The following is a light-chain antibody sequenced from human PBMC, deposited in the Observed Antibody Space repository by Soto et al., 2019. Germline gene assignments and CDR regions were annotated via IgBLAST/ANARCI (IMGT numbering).Light chain of an antibody. J-gene: IGLJ1*01. CDR1: SNDVGGYND. CDR3: SSYTSSSTV. V-gene: IGLV2-14*01. Sequence: QSALTQPASVSGSPGQSITISCTGTSNDVGGYNDVSWYQQHPGKAPKLMIYEVSNRPSGVSNRFSGSKSGNTASLTISGLQAEDEADYYCSSYTSSSTVFGTGTKVTVL. CDR2: EVS.